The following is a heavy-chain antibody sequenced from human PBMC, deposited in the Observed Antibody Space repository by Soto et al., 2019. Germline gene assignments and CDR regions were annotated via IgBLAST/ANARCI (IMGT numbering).Heavy chain of an antibody. V-gene: IGHV3-7*05. CDR1: GFTFSNYW. D-gene: IGHD3-10*01. CDR2: IKQDGSER. CDR3: ARAGSENDY. J-gene: IGHJ4*02. Sequence: EVQLVESGGGLVQPGGSLRLSCAASGFTFSNYWMSWVRQAPGKGLEWVANIKQDGSERNYVDYVKGRFTISRDNAKNSLYLQLNILRAEDTAVYYCARAGSENDYWGQGTLVSVSS.